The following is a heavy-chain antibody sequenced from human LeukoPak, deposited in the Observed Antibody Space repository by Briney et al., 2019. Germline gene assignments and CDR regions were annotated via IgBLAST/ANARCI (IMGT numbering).Heavy chain of an antibody. D-gene: IGHD6-19*01. J-gene: IGHJ3*01. CDR3: ARSRTLRSGWYGGGATY. CDR2: INPNSGGT. CDR1: GYTFTGYY. V-gene: IGHV1-2*02. Sequence: GASVKVSYKASGYTFTGYYMHWVRQAPGQGLEWMGWINPNSGGTNYAQKFQGRVTMTRDTSISTAYMELSRLRSDDTAVYYCARSRTLRSGWYGGGATYWGQGTMVTVSS.